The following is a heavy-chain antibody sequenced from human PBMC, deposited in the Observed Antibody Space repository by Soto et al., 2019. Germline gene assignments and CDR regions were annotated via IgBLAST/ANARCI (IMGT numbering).Heavy chain of an antibody. CDR1: GYTFTSYD. D-gene: IGHD6-13*01. Sequence: GASVKVSCKASGYTFTSYDINWVRQATGQGLEWMGWMNPNSGNTGYAQKFQGRVTMTRNTSISTAYMELSSLRSEDTAVYYCARGCRGSWHGDYYYYMDVWGKGTTVTVSS. CDR3: ARGCRGSWHGDYYYYMDV. V-gene: IGHV1-8*01. CDR2: MNPNSGNT. J-gene: IGHJ6*03.